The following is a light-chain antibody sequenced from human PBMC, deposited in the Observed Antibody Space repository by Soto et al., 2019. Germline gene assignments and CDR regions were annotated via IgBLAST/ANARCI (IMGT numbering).Light chain of an antibody. CDR2: GAS. CDR3: QQYRSSPLFT. V-gene: IGKV3-20*01. J-gene: IGKJ3*01. CDR1: QSVSSSY. Sequence: EIVLTQSPGTLSLSPGERATLSCRASQSVSSSYLAWYQQKPGQAPRLLMYGASSRATGIPDRFSGSGSGTDFTLTINRLEPEDFTVYYCQQYRSSPLFTFGPGTKVDIK.